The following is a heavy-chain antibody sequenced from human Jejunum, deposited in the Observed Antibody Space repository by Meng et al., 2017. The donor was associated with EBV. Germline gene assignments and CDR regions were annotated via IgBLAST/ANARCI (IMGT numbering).Heavy chain of an antibody. CDR1: GFTFSSYS. CDR3: ARDDGYSYGYSWYFDL. Sequence: VHRVETGGGLVKSGGSLRLSCAASGFTFSSYSSDWVCQAPGEELELVSSISSSSSYIYYADSVKGRFTISRDNAKNSLYLQMNSLRAEDTAVYYCARDDGYSYGYSWYFDLWGRGTLVTVSS. J-gene: IGHJ2*01. CDR2: ISSSSSYI. V-gene: IGHV3-21*01. D-gene: IGHD5-18*01.